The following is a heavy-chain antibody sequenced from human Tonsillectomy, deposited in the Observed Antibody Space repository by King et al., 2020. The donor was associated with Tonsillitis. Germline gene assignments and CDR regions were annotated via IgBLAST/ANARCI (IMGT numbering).Heavy chain of an antibody. CDR2: IYYSGST. Sequence: LQLQESGPGLVKPSETLSLTCTVSGGSISSYYWSWIRQPPGKGLEWIGYIYYSGSTNYNPSLKSRVTISVDTSKNQFSLKLSSVTAADTAVYYCAGLSQQQLALYYYYYMDVWGKGTTVTVSS. V-gene: IGHV4-59*08. CDR3: AGLSQQQLALYYYYYMDV. CDR1: GGSISSYY. J-gene: IGHJ6*03. D-gene: IGHD6-13*01.